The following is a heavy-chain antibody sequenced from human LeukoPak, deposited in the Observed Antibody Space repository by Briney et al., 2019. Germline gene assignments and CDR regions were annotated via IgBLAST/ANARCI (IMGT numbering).Heavy chain of an antibody. Sequence: GGSLRLSCAASGFTFSSYAMSWVRQAPGKGLEWVSAISGSGGSTYYADSVKGRFTISRDNSKDTLYLQMNSLRAEDTAVYYCAKGGGYDSGNWFDPWGQGTLVTVSS. CDR3: AKGGGYDSGNWFDP. CDR2: ISGSGGST. CDR1: GFTFSSYA. V-gene: IGHV3-23*01. J-gene: IGHJ5*02. D-gene: IGHD5-12*01.